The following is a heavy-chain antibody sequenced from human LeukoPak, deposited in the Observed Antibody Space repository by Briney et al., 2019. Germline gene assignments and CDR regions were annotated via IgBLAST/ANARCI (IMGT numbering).Heavy chain of an antibody. CDR1: GYTFTGYY. CDR3: ARDYYSGYRSWFDP. CDR2: INPNSGGT. Sequence: ASVKVSCKASGYTFTGYYMHWVRQAPGQGLEWMGWINPNSGGTNYAQKFQGRVTMTRDTSISTAYMELSRLRSDDTAVYYCARDYYSGYRSWFDPWGQGTLVTVSS. J-gene: IGHJ5*02. D-gene: IGHD2/OR15-2a*01. V-gene: IGHV1-2*02.